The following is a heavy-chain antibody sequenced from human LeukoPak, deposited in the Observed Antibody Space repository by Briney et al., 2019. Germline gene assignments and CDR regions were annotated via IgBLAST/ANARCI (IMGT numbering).Heavy chain of an antibody. V-gene: IGHV3-33*01. CDR1: GFTFSSYG. J-gene: IGHJ3*02. Sequence: GGSLRLSCAASGFTFSSYGMHWVRQAPGKGLEWVAVIWYDGGNKYYADSVKGRFTVSRDNSKNTMDLQMYSLRAEDTAVYYCAREQYGSDDALDIWGQGTMVTVSS. D-gene: IGHD4-17*01. CDR3: AREQYGSDDALDI. CDR2: IWYDGGNK.